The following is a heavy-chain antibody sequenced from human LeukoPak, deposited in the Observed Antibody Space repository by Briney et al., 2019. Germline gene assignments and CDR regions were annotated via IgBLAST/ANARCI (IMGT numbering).Heavy chain of an antibody. CDR1: GFTFSSYS. J-gene: IGHJ4*02. V-gene: IGHV3-48*01. CDR3: ARDRDYSNGLDY. Sequence: GGSLRLSCAASGFTFSSYSMNWVRQAPGKGLEWVSYISSSSSTLYYADSVKGRFTISRDNAKNSLYLQMNSLRAEDTAVYYCARDRDYSNGLDYWGQGTLVTVSS. CDR2: ISSSSSTL. D-gene: IGHD4-11*01.